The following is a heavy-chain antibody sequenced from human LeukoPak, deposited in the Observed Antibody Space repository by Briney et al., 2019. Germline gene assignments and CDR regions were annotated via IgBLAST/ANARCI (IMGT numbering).Heavy chain of an antibody. CDR1: GFTFSSYA. J-gene: IGHJ4*02. D-gene: IGHD2-8*01. V-gene: IGHV3-23*01. CDR2: ISGSGGST. Sequence: GGSLRLSCAASGFTFSSYAMSWVRQAPGKGLEWVSVISGSGGSTYYADSVKGRFTVSRDNSKNTLYLQMNSLRAEDTAVYYCAILTNPASDFDYWGQGTLVTVSS. CDR3: AILTNPASDFDY.